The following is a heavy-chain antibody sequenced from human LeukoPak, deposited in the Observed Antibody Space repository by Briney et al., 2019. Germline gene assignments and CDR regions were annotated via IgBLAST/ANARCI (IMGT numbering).Heavy chain of an antibody. CDR2: INPNSGGT. CDR1: GYTFTGCY. Sequence: ASVKVSCKASGYTFTGCYMHWVRHAPGQGLEWMGWINPNSGGTNYAQKFQGRVTMTRDTSISTAYMELSRLRSDDTAVYYCARESPYSSGWPYFDYWGQGTLVTVSS. CDR3: ARESPYSSGWPYFDY. V-gene: IGHV1-2*02. J-gene: IGHJ4*02. D-gene: IGHD6-19*01.